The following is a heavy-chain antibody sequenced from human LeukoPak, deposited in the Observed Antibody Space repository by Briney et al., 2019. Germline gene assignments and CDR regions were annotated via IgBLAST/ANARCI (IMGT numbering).Heavy chain of an antibody. CDR3: ARSRGIISDSTLDY. D-gene: IGHD6-13*01. V-gene: IGHV4-61*02. J-gene: IGHJ4*02. Sequence: SETLSLTCTVSGGSISSGSYYWSWIRQPAGKGLEWIGRIYTSGSANYNPSLKSRVTMSLDTSKNQFSLKLSSVTAADTAVYYCARSRGIISDSTLDYWGQGTLVTVSS. CDR2: IYTSGSA. CDR1: GGSISSGSYY.